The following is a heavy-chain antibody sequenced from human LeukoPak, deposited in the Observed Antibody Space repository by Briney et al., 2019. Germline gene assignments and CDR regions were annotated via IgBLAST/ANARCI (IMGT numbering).Heavy chain of an antibody. CDR1: RYSFPNYW. CDR3: ARHRTYYDYVWGSYRPYYFDY. CDR2: IYPGDSDT. J-gene: IGHJ4*02. Sequence: GESLKISCKGSRYSFPNYWIGWVRQMPGKGLEWMGIIYPGDSDTRYSPSFQGQVTISADRSISTAYLQWSSLKASDTAMYYCARHRTYYDYVWGSYRPYYFDYWGQGTLVTVSS. V-gene: IGHV5-51*01. D-gene: IGHD3-16*02.